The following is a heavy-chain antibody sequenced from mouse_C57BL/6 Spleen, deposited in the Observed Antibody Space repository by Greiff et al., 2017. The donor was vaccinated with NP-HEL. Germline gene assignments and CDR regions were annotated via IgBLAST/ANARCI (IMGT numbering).Heavy chain of an antibody. J-gene: IGHJ3*01. D-gene: IGHD2-4*01. CDR2: INPNNGGT. CDR1: GYTFTDYY. V-gene: IGHV1-26*01. Sequence: EVQLQQSGPELVKPGASVKISCKASGYTFTDYYMNWVKQSHGKSLEWIGDINPNNGGTSYNQKFKGKATLTVDKSSSTAYMEIRSRASEDSAVYYCARGGNDYDGFAYWGQGTLVTVSA. CDR3: ARGGNDYDGFAY.